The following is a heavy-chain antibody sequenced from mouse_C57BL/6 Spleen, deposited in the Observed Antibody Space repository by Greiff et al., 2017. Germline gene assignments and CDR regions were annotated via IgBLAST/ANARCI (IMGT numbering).Heavy chain of an antibody. Sequence: QVQLQQPGAELVKPGASVKMSCKASGYTFTSYWITWVKQRPGQGLEWIGDIYPGSGSTNYNEKFKSKATLTVDTSSSPAYMQLSSLSSEDSAVYYCARRGYYDYAWFAYWGQGTLVTVSA. CDR1: GYTFTSYW. CDR2: IYPGSGST. V-gene: IGHV1-55*01. D-gene: IGHD2-4*01. CDR3: ARRGYYDYAWFAY. J-gene: IGHJ3*01.